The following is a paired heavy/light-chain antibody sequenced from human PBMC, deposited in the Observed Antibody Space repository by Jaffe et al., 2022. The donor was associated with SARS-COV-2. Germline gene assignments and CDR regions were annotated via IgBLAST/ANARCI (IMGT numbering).Light chain of an antibody. Sequence: QSALTQPPSASGSPGQSVTISCTGTRSDVGGYNYVSWYQQHPGKAPKLMIYGVSKRPSGVPDRFSGSKSGNTASLTVSGLQAEDEADYYCSSYAGSNNFVVFGGGTKLTVL. J-gene: IGLJ2*01. CDR3: SSYAGSNNFVV. V-gene: IGLV2-8*01. CDR1: RSDVGGYNY. CDR2: GVS.
Heavy chain of an antibody. CDR3: ARDSDYAFDC. V-gene: IGHV3-53*02. CDR1: GFTVSSNY. D-gene: IGHD5-12*01. J-gene: IGHJ4*02. Sequence: EVQLVETGGALIQPGGSLRLSCAASGFTVSSNYMSWVRQAPGKGLEWVSVFYTSGSTYYADSVKGRFTISRDNSKNTVYLQMNSLRAEDTAVYYCARDSDYAFDCWGQGTLVTVSS. CDR2: FYTSGST.